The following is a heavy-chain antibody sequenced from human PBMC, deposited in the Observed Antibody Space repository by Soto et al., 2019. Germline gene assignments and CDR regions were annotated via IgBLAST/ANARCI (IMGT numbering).Heavy chain of an antibody. CDR3: ARLWEPRSGY. D-gene: IGHD1-26*01. V-gene: IGHV3-48*01. Sequence: SVKGRFTISRDNAKNSLYLQMNSLRAEDTAVYYCARLWEPRSGYWGQGTLVTVSS. J-gene: IGHJ4*02.